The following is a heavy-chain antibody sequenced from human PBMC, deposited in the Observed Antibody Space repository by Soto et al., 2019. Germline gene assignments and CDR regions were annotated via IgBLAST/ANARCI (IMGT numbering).Heavy chain of an antibody. J-gene: IGHJ6*02. CDR1: GFDASVNF. CDR2: INNAGST. CDR3: VRENYFYVMDV. V-gene: IGHV3-66*01. Sequence: PGGSLRLSCAASGFDASVNFMTWVRQAPGRGLEWVSTINNAGSTFYADSVKGRFTISGDNSKNTLYLQMNSLRVEDTAMYYCVRENYFYVMDVCGQGTAVTVSS.